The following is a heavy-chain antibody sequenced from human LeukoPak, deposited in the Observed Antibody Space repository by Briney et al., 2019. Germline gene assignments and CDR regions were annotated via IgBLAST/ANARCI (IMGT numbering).Heavy chain of an antibody. D-gene: IGHD3-3*01. J-gene: IGHJ5*02. CDR3: ARDAGFLEWLFWFDP. CDR1: GGSFSGYY. V-gene: IGHV3-11*01. Sequence: LSLTCAVYGGSFSGYYWSWIRQAPGKGLEWVSYISSSGSTIYYADSVKGRFTISRDNAKNSLYLQMNSLRAEDTAVYYCARDAGFLEWLFWFDPWGQGTLVTVSS. CDR2: ISSSGSTI.